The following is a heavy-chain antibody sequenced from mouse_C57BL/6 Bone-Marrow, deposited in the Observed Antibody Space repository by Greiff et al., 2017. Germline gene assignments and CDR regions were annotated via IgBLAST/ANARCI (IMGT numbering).Heavy chain of an antibody. CDR2: IYPGDGDT. Sequence: QVQLQQSGAELVKPGASVKISCKASGFAFSSYWMNWVKQRPGKGLEWIGQIYPGDGDTKYNGKFKGKATLTADKSSSTAYMQLSSLTSEDSAVFFCASSYYGSIPFAYWGQGTLVTVSA. J-gene: IGHJ3*01. CDR3: ASSYYGSIPFAY. CDR1: GFAFSSYW. D-gene: IGHD1-1*01. V-gene: IGHV1-80*01.